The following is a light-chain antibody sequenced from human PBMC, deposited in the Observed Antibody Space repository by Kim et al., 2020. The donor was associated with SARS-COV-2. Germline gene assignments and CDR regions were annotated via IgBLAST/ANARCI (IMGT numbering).Light chain of an antibody. Sequence: SYELTQPLSVSVALGQTARLTCGGNNFQTKNAHWYRQEPGQAPVLVMYKDSKRPSGIPERFSGSNSGNTATLSISRAQAGDEADYYCQVWDSGTWVFGGGTQLTVL. CDR1: NFQTKN. CDR3: QVWDSGTWV. V-gene: IGLV3-9*01. J-gene: IGLJ3*02. CDR2: KDS.